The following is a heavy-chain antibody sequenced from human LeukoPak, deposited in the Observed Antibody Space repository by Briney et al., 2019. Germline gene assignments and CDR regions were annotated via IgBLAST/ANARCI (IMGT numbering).Heavy chain of an antibody. J-gene: IGHJ4*02. Sequence: GGSLRLSCAASGFTYSSYGMHWVRQAPGKGLEWVAFIRYDGSNKYYADSVKGRFTISRDNSKNTLYLQMNSLRAEDTAVYYCAKDPAWGGYCSSTSCSTADFDYWGQGTLVTVSS. D-gene: IGHD2-2*01. CDR1: GFTYSSYG. V-gene: IGHV3-30*02. CDR2: IRYDGSNK. CDR3: AKDPAWGGYCSSTSCSTADFDY.